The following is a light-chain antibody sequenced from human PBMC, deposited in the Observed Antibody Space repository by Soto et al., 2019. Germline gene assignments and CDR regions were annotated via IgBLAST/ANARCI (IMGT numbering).Light chain of an antibody. V-gene: IGLV2-23*02. Sequence: QPALTQPASVSGSPGQSITISCTGTSSDVGSYNLVSWYQQHPGKAPKLMIYEVTKRPSGVSNRFSGSKSGNTASLTISGLRAEDEADYYCCSYAGSSTLWVFGGGTKLTVL. J-gene: IGLJ3*02. CDR2: EVT. CDR3: CSYAGSSTLWV. CDR1: SSDVGSYNL.